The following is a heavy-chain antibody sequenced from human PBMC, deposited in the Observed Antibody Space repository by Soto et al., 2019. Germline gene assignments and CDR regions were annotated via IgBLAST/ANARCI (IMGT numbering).Heavy chain of an antibody. CDR3: ARDGYGSSWYWYYYGMDV. J-gene: IGHJ6*02. CDR2: INHSGST. Sequence: PSETLSLTCAVYGGSFSGYYWSWIRQPPGKGLEWIGEINHSGSTNYNPSLKSRVTVSVDTSKNQFSLKLSSVTAADTAVYYCARDGYGSSWYWYYYGMDVWGQGTTVNVSS. CDR1: GGSFSGYY. D-gene: IGHD6-13*01. V-gene: IGHV4-34*01.